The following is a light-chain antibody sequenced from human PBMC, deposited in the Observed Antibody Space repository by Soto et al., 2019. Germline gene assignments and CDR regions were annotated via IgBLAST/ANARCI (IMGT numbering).Light chain of an antibody. CDR2: GES. CDR1: QSVADK. V-gene: IGKV3-15*01. Sequence: EIVMTQSPATLSVSPGERATLSCRPSQSVADKLAWYQQKPGQAPRLLIYGESTRATGIPARFSGSGSGTEFTLTISSLQTEYIAISYCQQYNNWPLTLGGGNKVEIK. J-gene: IGKJ4*01. CDR3: QQYNNWPLT.